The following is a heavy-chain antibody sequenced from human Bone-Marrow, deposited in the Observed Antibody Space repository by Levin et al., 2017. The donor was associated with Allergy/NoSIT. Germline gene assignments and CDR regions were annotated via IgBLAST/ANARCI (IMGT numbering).Heavy chain of an antibody. Sequence: GGSLRLSCTASGFSFSTYALHWVRQAPGKGLEWVAVFSDDGSSQYYADFVKGRFIISRDNSKNMLYLQMNSPRTEDTAVYFCARGHSGSFSYGDGFDFWGQGTVVTVSS. CDR2: FSDDGSSQ. CDR3: ARGHSGSFSYGDGFDF. CDR1: GFSFSTYA. V-gene: IGHV3-30*03. J-gene: IGHJ3*01. D-gene: IGHD1-26*01.